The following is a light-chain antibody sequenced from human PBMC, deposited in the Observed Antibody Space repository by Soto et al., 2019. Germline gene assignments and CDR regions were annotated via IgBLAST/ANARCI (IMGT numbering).Light chain of an antibody. CDR3: QQYGSS. J-gene: IGKJ4*01. CDR2: GAS. Sequence: ELLLTQSPGTLSLSPGERATLSCRASQSVSSSYLAWYQQKPGQAPRLLIYGASSRATGIPDSFSGSDSWTDFTLTIRRLEPEDFAVYYCQQYGSSFGGGTKVDI. V-gene: IGKV3-20*01. CDR1: QSVSSSY.